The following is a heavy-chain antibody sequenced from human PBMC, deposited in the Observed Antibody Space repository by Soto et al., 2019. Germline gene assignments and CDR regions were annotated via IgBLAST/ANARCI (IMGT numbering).Heavy chain of an antibody. Sequence: EVQLLESGGGSVQPGGSLRLSCAASGFTFSSYAMSWVRQAPGKGLEWVSAISGSGGSTYYADSVKGRFTISRDNSKNTLYLQMNSLRAEDTAVYYCAKVSTATDAFDIWGQGTMVTVSS. CDR1: GFTFSSYA. CDR3: AKVSTATDAFDI. J-gene: IGHJ3*02. D-gene: IGHD5-18*01. CDR2: ISGSGGST. V-gene: IGHV3-23*01.